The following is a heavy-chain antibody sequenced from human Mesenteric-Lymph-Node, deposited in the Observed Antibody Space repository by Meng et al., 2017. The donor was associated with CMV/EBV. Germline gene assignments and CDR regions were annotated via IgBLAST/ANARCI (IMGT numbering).Heavy chain of an antibody. CDR3: ARELSHIATTFYYYYGMDV. V-gene: IGHV3-48*03. J-gene: IGHJ6*02. CDR2: ISSSGSTI. CDR1: GFTFSSYA. D-gene: IGHD6-13*01. Sequence: GESLKISCAASGFTFSSYAMSWVRQAPGKGLEWVSYISSSGSTIYYADSVKGRFTISRDNAKNSLYLQMNSLRAEDTAVYYCARELSHIATTFYYYYGMDVWGQGTTVTVSS.